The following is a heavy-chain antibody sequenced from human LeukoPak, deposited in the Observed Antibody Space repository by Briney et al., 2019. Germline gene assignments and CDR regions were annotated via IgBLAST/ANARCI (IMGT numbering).Heavy chain of an antibody. CDR2: IIPIFGTA. Sequence: SVKVSCKASGGTFSGYAISWVRQAPGQGLEWMGGIIPIFGTANYAQKFQGRVTITTDESTSTAYMELSSLRSEDTAVYYCARGSVPFGVLNNWFDPWGQGTLVTVSP. CDR1: GGTFSGYA. CDR3: ARGSVPFGVLNNWFDP. V-gene: IGHV1-69*05. J-gene: IGHJ5*02. D-gene: IGHD3-3*01.